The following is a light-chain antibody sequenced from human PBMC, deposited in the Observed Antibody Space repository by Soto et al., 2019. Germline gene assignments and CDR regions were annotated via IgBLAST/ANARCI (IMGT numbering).Light chain of an antibody. J-gene: IGKJ4*01. CDR1: QGISTY. CDR3: QKYNSAPLT. V-gene: IGKV1-27*01. Sequence: DIQMTQSPSSLSASVGGRVTITCRASQGISTYLAWYQQKPGKVPKLLIYAASTLQSGVPSRFSGSGSGTESTLSISRLQPEDVATYYCQKYNSAPLTFGGGTKVEIK. CDR2: AAS.